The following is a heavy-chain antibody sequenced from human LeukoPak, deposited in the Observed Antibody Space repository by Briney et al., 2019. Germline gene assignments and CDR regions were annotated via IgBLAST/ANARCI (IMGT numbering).Heavy chain of an antibody. CDR1: GGSISSSSYY. CDR2: VHHSGST. D-gene: IGHD1-26*01. CDR3: ATDSEGPLGAPRAFDI. J-gene: IGHJ3*02. V-gene: IGHV4-39*02. Sequence: SETLSLTCTVSGGSISSSSYYWGWIRQPPGKGLEWIGGVHHSGSTYYNPSLKSRVTMSVDTSKNQFLLRLSSVTAADTAVYYCATDSEGPLGAPRAFDIWGQGTMVTVSS.